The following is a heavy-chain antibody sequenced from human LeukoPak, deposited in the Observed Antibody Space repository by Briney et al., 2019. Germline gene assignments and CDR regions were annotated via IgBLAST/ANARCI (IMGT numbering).Heavy chain of an antibody. Sequence: SETLSLTCTVSGGSISSSSYYWGWIRQPPGKGLEWIGSIYYSGSTYYNPSLKSRVTISVDTSKSQFSLKLSSVTAADTAVYYCAAETRAQNDWFDPWGQGTLVTVSS. CDR3: AAETRAQNDWFDP. CDR1: GGSISSSSYY. J-gene: IGHJ5*02. CDR2: IYYSGST. V-gene: IGHV4-39*01. D-gene: IGHD1-1*01.